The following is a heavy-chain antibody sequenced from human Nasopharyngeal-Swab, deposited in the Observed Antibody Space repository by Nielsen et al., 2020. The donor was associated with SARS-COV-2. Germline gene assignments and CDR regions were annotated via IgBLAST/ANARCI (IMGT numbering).Heavy chain of an antibody. J-gene: IGHJ3*02. CDR3: AREGITMVRGVITKDAFDI. D-gene: IGHD3-10*01. CDR1: GYTFTSYA. V-gene: IGHV7-4-1*04. CDR2: INTNTGNP. Sequence: ASVKVSCKASGYTFTSYAMNWVRQAPGQGLEWMGWINTNTGNPTYAQGFTGRFVFSLDTSVSMAYLQISSLKAEDTAVYYCAREGITMVRGVITKDAFDIWGQGTMVTVSS.